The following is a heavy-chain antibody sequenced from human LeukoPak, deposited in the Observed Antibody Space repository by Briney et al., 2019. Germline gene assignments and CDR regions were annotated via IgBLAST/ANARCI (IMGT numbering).Heavy chain of an antibody. V-gene: IGHV3-23*01. CDR1: GFTFSSDA. D-gene: IGHD3-10*01. CDR2: ISGSGGST. J-gene: IGHJ4*02. CDR3: AKGGATGSYFFDY. Sequence: GSLRLSCAASGFTFSSDAMSWVRQAPGKGLEWVSTISGSGGSTYYADSVKGRFTISRDNSKNTLYLQMNSLRAEDTAVYYCAKGGATGSYFFDYWGQGALVTVSS.